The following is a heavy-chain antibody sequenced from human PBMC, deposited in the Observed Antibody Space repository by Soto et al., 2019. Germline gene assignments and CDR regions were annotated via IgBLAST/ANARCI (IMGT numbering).Heavy chain of an antibody. J-gene: IGHJ4*02. V-gene: IGHV1-3*01. CDR2: INAGNGNT. CDR1: GYTFTSYA. Sequence: ASVKVSCKASGYTFTSYAMHWVRQAPGQGLEWMGWINAGNGNTKYSQKFQGRVTITRDTSASTAYMELSSLRSEDTAVYYCAAGFSSGWDFYCWGQGTLVTVSS. CDR3: AAGFSSGWDFYC. D-gene: IGHD6-19*01.